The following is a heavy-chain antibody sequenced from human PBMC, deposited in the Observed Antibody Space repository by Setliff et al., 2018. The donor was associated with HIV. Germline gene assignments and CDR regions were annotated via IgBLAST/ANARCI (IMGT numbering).Heavy chain of an antibody. CDR2: IFYTGTT. CDR3: AGCFWIPNWFDP. Sequence: LSLTCTVSGGSIANNKYYWGWIRQSSGNGLEWIGSIFYTGTTYYNPSLQSRVTISVDTSKNQFSLKLSSVTASGTAVYYCAGCFWIPNWFDPWGQGTLVTVSS. CDR1: GGSIANNKYY. V-gene: IGHV4-39*01. D-gene: IGHD3-3*01. J-gene: IGHJ5*02.